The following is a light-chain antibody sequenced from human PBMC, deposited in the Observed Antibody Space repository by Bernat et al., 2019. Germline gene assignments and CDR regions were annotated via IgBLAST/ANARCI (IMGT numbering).Light chain of an antibody. CDR1: NIGDKG. V-gene: IGLV3-21*03. CDR2: DDK. CDR3: QVWDTSRGNWV. J-gene: IGLJ3*02. Sequence: SYVLTQPPSVSVAPGKTAGISCGGNNIGDKGVNWYQEKPGQAPLLMVYDDKDRPSGIPEGFSGLKSGNMATLTISGVEAGDEADFYCQVWDTSRGNWVCGGGSMLTVL.